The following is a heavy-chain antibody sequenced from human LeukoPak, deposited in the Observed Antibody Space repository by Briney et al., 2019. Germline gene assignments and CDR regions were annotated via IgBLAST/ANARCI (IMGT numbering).Heavy chain of an antibody. CDR2: INPKSGAT. J-gene: IGHJ4*02. CDR1: GYTFTGHY. CDR3: ARERTLTSCYDY. Sequence: ASVKVSCKASGYTFTGHYMHWVRQAPGHGLEWMGWINPKSGATSYAQKFQGRVTMTRDTSISTAYMELSRLRSDDTAVYYCARERTLTSCYDYWGQGTLVTVSS. D-gene: IGHD2-15*01. V-gene: IGHV1-2*02.